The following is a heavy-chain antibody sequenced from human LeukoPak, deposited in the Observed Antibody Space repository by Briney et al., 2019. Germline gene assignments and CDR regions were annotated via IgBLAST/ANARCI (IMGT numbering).Heavy chain of an antibody. CDR3: ARDHRPGLHGDV. CDR1: GFTFSSYW. D-gene: IGHD3-16*01. CDR2: INSGGSST. Sequence: GGSLRLSCAASGFTFSSYWMHWVRQAPAKGLVWVSRINSGGSSTSYADSVKGRFTISRDNAKNTLYLQMNSLRAEDTAVYYCARDHRPGLHGDVWGKGTTVTISS. V-gene: IGHV3-74*01. J-gene: IGHJ6*04.